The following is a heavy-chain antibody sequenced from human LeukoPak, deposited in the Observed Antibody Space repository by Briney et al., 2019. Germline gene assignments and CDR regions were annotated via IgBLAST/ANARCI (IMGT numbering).Heavy chain of an antibody. CDR2: INPNTDYT. CDR3: AREEANTRIHFDY. J-gene: IGHJ4*02. V-gene: IGHV1-2*02. D-gene: IGHD3-22*01. CDR1: GYTFTGYY. Sequence: ASVTVSCKASGYTFTGYYIHRVRQAPGQGLEWMGYINPNTDYTNYAQNFQDRVTMTRNTSISTAFMERSSLRSDDTAVYCAREEANTRIHFDYWGQGTLVTVSS.